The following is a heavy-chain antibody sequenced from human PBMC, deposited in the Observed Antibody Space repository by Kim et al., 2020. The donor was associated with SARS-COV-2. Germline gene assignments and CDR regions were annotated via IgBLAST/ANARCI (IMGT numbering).Heavy chain of an antibody. Sequence: ADSVKGRFTISRDNSRNTLYLQMSSLRGEDTAVYYCAKNNPDFGDSYLDSWGQGTLVTVSS. D-gene: IGHD4-17*01. V-gene: IGHV3-23*01. J-gene: IGHJ4*02. CDR3: AKNNPDFGDSYLDS.